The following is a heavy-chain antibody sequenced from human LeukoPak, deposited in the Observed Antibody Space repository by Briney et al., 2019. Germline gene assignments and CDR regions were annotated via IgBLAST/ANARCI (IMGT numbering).Heavy chain of an antibody. CDR2: IYYSGST. J-gene: IGHJ3*02. Sequence: SETLSLTCTVSGGSISSYYWSWIRQPPGKGLEWIGYIYYSGSTNYHPSLKSRVTISVDTSKNQFSLKLSSVTAADTAVYYCARPAPYYYDEAFDIWGQGTMVTVSS. CDR3: ARPAPYYYDEAFDI. CDR1: GGSISSYY. D-gene: IGHD3-22*01. V-gene: IGHV4-59*08.